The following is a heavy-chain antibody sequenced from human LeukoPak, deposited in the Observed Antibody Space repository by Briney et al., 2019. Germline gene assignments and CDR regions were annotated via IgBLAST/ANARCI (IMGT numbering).Heavy chain of an antibody. CDR1: GGSLSGYY. V-gene: IGHV4-34*01. CDR2: INHSGST. Sequence: SETLSLTCAVYGGSLSGYYWSWIRQPPGKGLEWIGEINHSGSTNYNPSLKSRVTISVDTSKNQFSLKLSSVTAADTAVYYCARAQWLVDYWGQGTLVTVSS. D-gene: IGHD6-19*01. J-gene: IGHJ4*02. CDR3: ARAQWLVDY.